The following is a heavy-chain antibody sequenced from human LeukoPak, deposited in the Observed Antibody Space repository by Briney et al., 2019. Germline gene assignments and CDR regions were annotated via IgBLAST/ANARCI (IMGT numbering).Heavy chain of an antibody. CDR1: GYTFTGYY. V-gene: IGHV1-2*02. CDR3: ARDGALLWFGEFHNWFDP. D-gene: IGHD3-10*01. J-gene: IGHJ5*02. CDR2: INPNSGGT. Sequence: ASVKVSCKASGYTFTGYYMHWARQAPGQGLEWMGWINPNSGGTNYAQKFQGRVTMTRDTSISTAYMELSRLRSDDTAVYYCARDGALLWFGEFHNWFDPWGQGTLVTVSS.